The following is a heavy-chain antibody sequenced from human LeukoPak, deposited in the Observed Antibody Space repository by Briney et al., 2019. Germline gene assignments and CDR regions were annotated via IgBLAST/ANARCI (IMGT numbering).Heavy chain of an antibody. Sequence: SETLSLTCTVSGGSISSSSYYWGWIRQPPGKGLEWIGSIYYSGSTYYNPSLKSRVTISVDPSKSQFSLRLSSAPAADTAVYYCARHGKRNYYDSSGYYKYWGQGTLVTVSS. CDR1: GGSISSSSYY. CDR2: IYYSGST. V-gene: IGHV4-39*01. J-gene: IGHJ4*02. D-gene: IGHD3-22*01. CDR3: ARHGKRNYYDSSGYYKY.